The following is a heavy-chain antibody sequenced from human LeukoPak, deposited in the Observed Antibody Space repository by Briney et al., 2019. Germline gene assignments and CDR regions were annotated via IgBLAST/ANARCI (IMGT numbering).Heavy chain of an antibody. D-gene: IGHD2-2*01. CDR3: ATNPRYCSSTSCYFP. CDR1: GYTFTDYY. V-gene: IGHV1-69-2*01. J-gene: IGHJ5*02. CDR2: VDPEDGET. Sequence: ASVKVSCKVSGYTFTDYYMHWVQQAPGKGLGWMGLVDPEDGETIYAEKFQGRVTITADTSTDTAYMELSSLRSEDTAAYYCATNPRYCSSTSCYFPWGQGTLVTVSS.